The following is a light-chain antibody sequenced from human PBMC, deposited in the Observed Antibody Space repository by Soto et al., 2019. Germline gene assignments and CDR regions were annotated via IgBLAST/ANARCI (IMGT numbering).Light chain of an antibody. J-gene: IGKJ5*01. CDR3: QQRHNWPIT. Sequence: EIVLTQSPATLSLSPGERATLSCRASEPIRGLLPWYQQRPGQPPRLLIYDTSNRATGIPARFSGSGSGTDFTLTISGLEPADLGVYYCQQRHNWPITFGQGTRLEIK. CDR2: DTS. CDR1: EPIRGL. V-gene: IGKV3-11*01.